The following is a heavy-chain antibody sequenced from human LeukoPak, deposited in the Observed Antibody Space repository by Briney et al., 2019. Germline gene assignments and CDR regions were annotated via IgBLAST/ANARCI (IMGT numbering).Heavy chain of an antibody. CDR1: GYHFTTYW. CDR3: ARQYSAYDY. CDR2: IYPSDSDT. D-gene: IGHD5-12*01. V-gene: IGHV5-51*01. Sequence: GGSLKISFKGSGYHFTTYWIAWVRPVPGKGLEWMGIIYPSDSDTIYSTSFQGQVTISADKSISTAYLQWSSLKASDTAMYYCARQYSAYDYWGQGTLVTVSS. J-gene: IGHJ4*02.